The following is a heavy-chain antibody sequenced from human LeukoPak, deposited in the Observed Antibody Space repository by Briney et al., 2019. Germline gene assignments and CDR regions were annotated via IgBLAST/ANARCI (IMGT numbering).Heavy chain of an antibody. D-gene: IGHD3-10*01. CDR2: ISYDGSNK. Sequence: GGSLRLSCAASGFTFSSYGMHWVRQAPGKGLEWVAVISYDGSNKYYADSVKGRFTISRDNSKNTLYLQMNSLRADDTAVYYCARDYGSGNYYTPEQFDSWGQGTLVTISS. V-gene: IGHV3-30*03. J-gene: IGHJ4*02. CDR1: GFTFSSYG. CDR3: ARDYGSGNYYTPEQFDS.